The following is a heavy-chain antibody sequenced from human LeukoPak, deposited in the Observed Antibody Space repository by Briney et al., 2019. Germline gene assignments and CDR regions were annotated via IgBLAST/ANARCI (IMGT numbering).Heavy chain of an antibody. V-gene: IGHV4-39*01. J-gene: IGHJ4*02. Sequence: SETLSLTCTVSGGSISSSSYYWGWIRQPPGKGLEWIGSIYYSGSTYYNPSLKSRVTISVDTSKNQFSLKLSSVTAADTAVYYRARHRGTAPGDYWGQGTLVTVSS. D-gene: IGHD2-21*02. CDR2: IYYSGST. CDR1: GGSISSSSYY. CDR3: ARHRGTAPGDY.